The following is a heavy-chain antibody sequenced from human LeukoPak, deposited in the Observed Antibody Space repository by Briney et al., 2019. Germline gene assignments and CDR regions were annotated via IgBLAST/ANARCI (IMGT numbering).Heavy chain of an antibody. V-gene: IGHV1-2*02. CDR3: ARADRLHGGPYLIGP. J-gene: IGHJ5*02. Sequence: RASVKVSCKTSGYNFTDYYMHWVRQAPGQGLEWMGWINPNSGGTSSAQKFQGRVTMTRDTSISTVYMEVSWLTSDDTAIYYCARADRLHGGPYLIGPWGQGTLVTVSS. CDR1: GYNFTDYY. D-gene: IGHD2-21*01. CDR2: INPNSGGT.